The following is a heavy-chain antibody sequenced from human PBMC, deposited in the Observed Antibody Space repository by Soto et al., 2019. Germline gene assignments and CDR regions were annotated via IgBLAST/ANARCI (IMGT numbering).Heavy chain of an antibody. CDR1: GFTFIGYA. CDR3: AKDKYRTVTTHYFDY. CDR2: ISGSGGST. V-gene: IGHV3-23*01. J-gene: IGHJ4*02. D-gene: IGHD4-4*01. Sequence: GGSLRLSCAASGFTFIGYAISWVRQAPGKGLEWVSAISGSGGSTYYADSVKGRFTISRDNSKNTLYLQMNSLRAEDTAVYYCAKDKYRTVTTHYFDYWGQGTLVTVSS.